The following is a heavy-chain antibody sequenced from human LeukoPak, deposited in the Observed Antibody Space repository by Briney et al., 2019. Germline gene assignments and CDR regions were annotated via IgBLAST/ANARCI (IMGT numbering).Heavy chain of an antibody. J-gene: IGHJ4*02. CDR1: GYTFTSYA. CDR3: ARVVPAAIESFDY. Sequence: ASVKVSCKASGYTFTSYAMHWVRQAPGQRLEWMGWINAGNGNTKYSQKFQGRVTITRDTSASTAYMELSSLRSEDTAVYYCARVVPAAIESFDYWGQGTLVTVSS. CDR2: INAGNGNT. V-gene: IGHV1-3*01. D-gene: IGHD2-2*01.